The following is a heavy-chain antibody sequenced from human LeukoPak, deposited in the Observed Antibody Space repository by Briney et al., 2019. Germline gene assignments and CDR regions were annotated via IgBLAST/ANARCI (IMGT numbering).Heavy chain of an antibody. CDR2: IYPGDSDT. J-gene: IGHJ4*02. V-gene: IGHV5-51*01. CDR3: ARHRGARQVAGDFDY. CDR1: GYSFSSYW. D-gene: IGHD6-19*01. Sequence: GESLKISCKGSGYSFSSYWIGWVRQRPGKGQEWMGIIYPGDSDTRYSTSFQGKVTISADKSINTAYLQLSSLKASDAAMDYCARHRGARQVAGDFDYWGQGTLVTVSS.